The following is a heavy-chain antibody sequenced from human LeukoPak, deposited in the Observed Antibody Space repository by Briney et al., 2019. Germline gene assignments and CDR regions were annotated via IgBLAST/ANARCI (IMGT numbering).Heavy chain of an antibody. CDR2: IRCDGSNK. V-gene: IGHV3-30*02. J-gene: IGHJ4*02. CDR1: GFTFSSYG. Sequence: PGGSLRLSCAASGFTFSSYGMHWVRQAPGKGLEWVAFIRCDGSNKYYADSVKGRFTISRDNSKNTLYLQMNSLRAEDTAVYYCAREEGDYFDYWGQGTLVTVSS. CDR3: AREEGDYFDY.